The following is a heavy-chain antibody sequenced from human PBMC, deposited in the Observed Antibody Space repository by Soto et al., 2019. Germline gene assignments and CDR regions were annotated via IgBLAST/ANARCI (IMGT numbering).Heavy chain of an antibody. CDR3: ARLPGVRGVFDGFNV. CDR2: IYPGDSDT. CDR1: GYSFAGYC. Sequence: GESLKISCKGSGYSFAGYCIGWVRQMPGKGLDWMGVIYPGDSDTRYSPSFHGQVTISADKSISTAYLQWSSLKASDTAMYFCARLPGVRGVFDGFNVWGQGTLVTVSS. V-gene: IGHV5-51*01. J-gene: IGHJ3*01. D-gene: IGHD3-10*01.